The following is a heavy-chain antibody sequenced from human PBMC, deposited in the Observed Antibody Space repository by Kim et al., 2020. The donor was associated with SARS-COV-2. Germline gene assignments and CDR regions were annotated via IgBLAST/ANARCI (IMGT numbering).Heavy chain of an antibody. J-gene: IGHJ4*02. D-gene: IGHD2-21*02. CDR1: GFTFSSYW. V-gene: IGHV3-74*01. CDR2: IDNEGSTI. CDR3: VRGTSDWPGVDY. Sequence: GGSLRLSCAASGFTFSSYWMHWVRQAPGKGLVWVSRIDNEGSTINYADSVKGRFTVSRDDARNTLYLQMNSLGAEDTAVYYCVRGTSDWPGVDYWGQGTLVTVSS.